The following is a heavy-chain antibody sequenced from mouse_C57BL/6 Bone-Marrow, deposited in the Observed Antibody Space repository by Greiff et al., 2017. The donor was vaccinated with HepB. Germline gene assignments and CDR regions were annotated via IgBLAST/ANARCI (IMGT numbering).Heavy chain of an antibody. Sequence: QVQLKQSGAELAKPGASVKLSCKASGYTFTSYWMHWVKQRPGQGLEWIGYINPSSGYTKYNQKFKDKAALTADQSSSTAYMQLSSLTYEDSAVYYCAREVTSPMDYWGQGTSVTVSS. CDR1: GYTFTSYW. D-gene: IGHD2-2*01. CDR3: AREVTSPMDY. V-gene: IGHV1-7*01. CDR2: INPSSGYT. J-gene: IGHJ4*01.